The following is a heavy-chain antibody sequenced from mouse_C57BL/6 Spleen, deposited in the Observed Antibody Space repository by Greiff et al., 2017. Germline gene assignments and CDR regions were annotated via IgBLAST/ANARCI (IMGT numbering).Heavy chain of an antibody. V-gene: IGHV1-52*01. CDR3: ARDSSGYTWFAY. CDR2: IDPSDSET. Sequence: QVHVKQPGAELVRPGSSVKLSCKASGYTFTSYWMHWVKQRPIQGLEWIGNIDPSDSETHYNQKFKDKATLTVDKSSSTAYMQLSSLTSEDSAVYYCARDSSGYTWFAYWGQGTLVTVSA. D-gene: IGHD3-2*02. CDR1: GYTFTSYW. J-gene: IGHJ3*01.